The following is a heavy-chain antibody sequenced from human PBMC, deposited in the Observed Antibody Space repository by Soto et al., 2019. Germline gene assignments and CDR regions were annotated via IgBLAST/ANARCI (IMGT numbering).Heavy chain of an antibody. CDR2: INHSGST. D-gene: IGHD4-17*01. Sequence: QVQLQQWGAGLLKPSETLSLTCAVYGGSFSGYYWSWIRQPPGKGLEWIGEINHSGSTNYNPSLKSRVTISVDTSKNQFSLKLSSVTAADTAVYYCAKLTVASSDYWGQGTLVTVSS. CDR3: AKLTVASSDY. CDR1: GGSFSGYY. J-gene: IGHJ4*02. V-gene: IGHV4-34*01.